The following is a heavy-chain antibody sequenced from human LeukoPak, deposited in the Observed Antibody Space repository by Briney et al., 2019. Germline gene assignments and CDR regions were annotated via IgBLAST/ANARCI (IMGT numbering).Heavy chain of an antibody. V-gene: IGHV4-61*05. CDR3: ASASQLEAFDN. Sequence: SETLSLTCTVSGGSISSSSYYWGWIRQPPGKGLEWIGYIYYSGSTNYNPSLKSRVTISVDTSKNQFSLKLSSVTAADTAVYYCASASQLEAFDNWGQGTMVTVSS. CDR2: IYYSGST. J-gene: IGHJ3*02. CDR1: GGSISSSSYY. D-gene: IGHD2-2*01.